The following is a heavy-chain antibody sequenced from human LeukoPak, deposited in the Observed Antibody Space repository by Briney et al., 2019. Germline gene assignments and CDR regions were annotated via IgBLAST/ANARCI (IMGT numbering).Heavy chain of an antibody. J-gene: IGHJ4*02. Sequence: SETLSLTCTVSGGSIRSSSYYWGWIRQPPGKGLEWIGSIYNSGSSNYNPSLKSRVTMSVDTSKNQFSLKLSSVIAADTAVYYCARDQYYYDSSGYLFDYWGQGTLVTVSS. CDR2: IYNSGSS. CDR3: ARDQYYYDSSGYLFDY. D-gene: IGHD3-22*01. V-gene: IGHV4-39*07. CDR1: GGSIRSSSYY.